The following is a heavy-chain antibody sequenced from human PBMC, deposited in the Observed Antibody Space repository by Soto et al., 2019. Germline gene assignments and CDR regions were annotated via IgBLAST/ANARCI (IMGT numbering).Heavy chain of an antibody. CDR1: GYTFTSYA. D-gene: IGHD3-10*01. CDR2: INAGNGNT. Sequence: QVQVVQSGAEVKKPGASVKVSCKASGYTFTSYAIHWVRQAPGQRLEWMGWINAGNGNTKYSQKFQGRVTITRDTSXRXXYMQLSRLRSEDTAVYYCARDFALLWFGESGYFDYWGQGTLVTVSS. J-gene: IGHJ4*02. CDR3: ARDFALLWFGESGYFDY. V-gene: IGHV1-3*01.